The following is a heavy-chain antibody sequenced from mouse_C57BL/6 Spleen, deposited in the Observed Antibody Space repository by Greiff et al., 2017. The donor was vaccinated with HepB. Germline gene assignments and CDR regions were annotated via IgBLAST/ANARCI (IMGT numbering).Heavy chain of an antibody. CDR3: ARYWDTGSFDY. D-gene: IGHD4-1*01. J-gene: IGHJ2*01. V-gene: IGHV7-3*01. CDR2: IRNKANGYTT. CDR1: GFTFTDYY. Sequence: EVKLMESGGGLVQPGGSLSLSCAASGFTFTDYYMSWVRQPPGKALEWLGFIRNKANGYTTEYSASVKGRFTISRDNSQSILYLQMNALRAEDSATYYCARYWDTGSFDYWGQGTTLTVSS.